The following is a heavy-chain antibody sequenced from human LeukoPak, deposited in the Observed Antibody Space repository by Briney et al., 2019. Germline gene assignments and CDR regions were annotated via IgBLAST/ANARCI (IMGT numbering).Heavy chain of an antibody. CDR1: GGSISSYY. CDR2: IYTSGST. CDR3: AAETFWSGYYRY. J-gene: IGHJ4*02. V-gene: IGHV4-4*07. D-gene: IGHD3-3*01. Sequence: AETLSLTCTVSGGSISSYYWSWIRQPAGKGLEWIGRIYTSGSTNYNPSLKSRVTMSVDTSKNQFSLKLSSVTAADTAVYYCAAETFWSGYYRYWGQGTLVTVSS.